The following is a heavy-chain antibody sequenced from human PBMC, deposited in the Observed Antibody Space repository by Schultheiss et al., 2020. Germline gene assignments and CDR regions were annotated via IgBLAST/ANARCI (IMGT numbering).Heavy chain of an antibody. CDR2: IYYSGST. D-gene: IGHD2-15*01. V-gene: IGHV4-61*05. J-gene: IGHJ5*02. Sequence: SETLSLTCTVSGGSISSSSYYWGWIRQPPGKGLEWIGYIYYSGSTNYNPSLKSRVTISVDTSKNQFSLKLSSVTAADTAVYYCARDIVVVVAATLQYNWFDPWGKGTLVTVAS. CDR1: GGSISSSSYY. CDR3: ARDIVVVVAATLQYNWFDP.